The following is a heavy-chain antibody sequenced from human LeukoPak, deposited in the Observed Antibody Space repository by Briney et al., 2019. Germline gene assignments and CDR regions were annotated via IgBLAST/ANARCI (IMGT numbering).Heavy chain of an antibody. CDR1: RFTFSTYS. V-gene: IGHV3-21*04. CDR2: IDRTSTYI. J-gene: IGHJ4*02. Sequence: PGGSLRLSCAASRFTFSTYSMNWVRQAPWKGLEWVSSIDRTSTYIYYADSVKGRFTISRDNAKNSLYLQMDSLRAEDTAVYYCARDSLVGSTTPVFDYWAREPWSPSPQ. D-gene: IGHD1-26*01. CDR3: ARDSLVGSTTPVFDY.